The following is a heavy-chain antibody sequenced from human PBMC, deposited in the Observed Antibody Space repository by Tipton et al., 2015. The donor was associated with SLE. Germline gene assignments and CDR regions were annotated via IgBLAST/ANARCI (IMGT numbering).Heavy chain of an antibody. D-gene: IGHD5-18*01. CDR3: ARGGTAMAYWYFNL. CDR1: GGSISSYY. Sequence: TLSLTCTVSGGSISSYYWSWIRQPPGKGLEWIGYIYYSGSTNYNPSLKSRVTISVDTSKNQFSLKLSSATAADTAVYYCARGGTAMAYWYFNLWGRGTLVTVSS. V-gene: IGHV4-59*08. CDR2: IYYSGST. J-gene: IGHJ2*01.